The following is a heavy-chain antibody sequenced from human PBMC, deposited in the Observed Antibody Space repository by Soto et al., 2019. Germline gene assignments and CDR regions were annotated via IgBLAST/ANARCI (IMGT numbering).Heavy chain of an antibody. V-gene: IGHV3-7*01. D-gene: IGHD4-4*01. CDR2: IKPDESEK. J-gene: IGHJ5*02. CDR3: VRGGSNYAS. Sequence: VQLLESGGGLEQPGGSLRLSCAASGFTFSDSWMTWVRQAPGKGLEWVARIKPDESEKKYADSVKGRFSISRDNAKNSMYLQMDSLRGEDTAVYYCVRGGSNYASWGQGTLVTVSS. CDR1: GFTFSDSW.